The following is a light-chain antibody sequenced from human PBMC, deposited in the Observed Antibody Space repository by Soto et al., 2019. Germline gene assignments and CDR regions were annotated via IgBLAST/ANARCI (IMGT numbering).Light chain of an antibody. CDR3: CSYAGSSTSYV. Sequence: QSVLTQPASVSGSPGQSITISCTGTSSDVGGYNLVSWYQQYPGKAPKAMIYEVNKRPSGISNRFSGSKSGNTASLTISGLQAEDEADYYCCSYAGSSTSYVFGIGTKVTVL. CDR1: SSDVGGYNL. CDR2: EVN. J-gene: IGLJ1*01. V-gene: IGLV2-23*02.